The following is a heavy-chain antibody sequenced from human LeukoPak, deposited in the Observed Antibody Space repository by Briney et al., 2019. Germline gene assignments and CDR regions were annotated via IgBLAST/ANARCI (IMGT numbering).Heavy chain of an antibody. Sequence: GASVKVSCKASGGTFSSYAISWVRQAPGQGLEWMGGIIPIFGTANYAQKFQGRVTITTDESTSTAYMELSSLRSEDTAVYYCASGGRYSGSYSVVDYWGQGTLVTVSS. CDR2: IIPIFGTA. V-gene: IGHV1-69*05. CDR1: GGTFSSYA. J-gene: IGHJ4*02. CDR3: ASGGRYSGSYSVVDY. D-gene: IGHD1-26*01.